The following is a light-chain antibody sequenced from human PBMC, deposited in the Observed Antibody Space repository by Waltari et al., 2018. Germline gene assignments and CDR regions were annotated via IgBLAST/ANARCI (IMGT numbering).Light chain of an antibody. CDR3: QQYDKWPPWT. CDR1: QSVTTK. CDR2: GAS. V-gene: IGKV3-15*01. J-gene: IGKJ1*01. Sequence: EIVMTQSPATLYMSPGERATLSCRASQSVTTKLAWYQQKPGQAPRLLIYGASSRAAGIPGRLSGSGSGTEFTLTISSLQSEDFAVYYCQQYDKWPPWTFGQGTKVEIK.